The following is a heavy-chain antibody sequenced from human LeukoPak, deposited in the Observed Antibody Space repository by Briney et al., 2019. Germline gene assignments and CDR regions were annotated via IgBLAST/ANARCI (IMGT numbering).Heavy chain of an antibody. V-gene: IGHV3-30*18. Sequence: GRSLRLSCAASGFTFSSYGMHWVRQAPGKGLEWVAVISYDGSNKYYADSVKGRFTISRDNSKNTLYLQMNSLRAEDTAVYYCANTRPRGYSYSGFDYWGQGTLVTVSS. D-gene: IGHD5-18*01. CDR2: ISYDGSNK. CDR1: GFTFSSYG. CDR3: ANTRPRGYSYSGFDY. J-gene: IGHJ4*02.